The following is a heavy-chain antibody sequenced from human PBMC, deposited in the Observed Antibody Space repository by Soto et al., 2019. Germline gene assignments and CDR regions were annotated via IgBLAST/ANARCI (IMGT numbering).Heavy chain of an antibody. J-gene: IGHJ6*02. D-gene: IGHD2-15*01. CDR2: ISGSGGST. Sequence: GGSLRLSCAASGFTFSSYAMSWVRQAPGKGLEWVSAISGSGGSTYYADSVKGRFTISRDNSKNTLYLQMNSLRAEDTAVYYGAKDGSYRRYCSGGSCSRYYYYGMDVWGQGTTVTVSS. CDR1: GFTFSSYA. CDR3: AKDGSYRRYCSGGSCSRYYYYGMDV. V-gene: IGHV3-23*01.